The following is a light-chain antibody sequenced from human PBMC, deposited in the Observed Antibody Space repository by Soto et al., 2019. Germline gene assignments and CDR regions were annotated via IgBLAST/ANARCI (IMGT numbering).Light chain of an antibody. Sequence: AIQLTQSPSSLSASVGDRVTISCRASQGIGNDLAWYQQKPGKAPRLLIFAASNLQSGVPSRFSGSGSGTDFTLTISRLQPEDFATYYCLQLYNFSWTFGQGTKLEIK. J-gene: IGKJ1*01. CDR3: LQLYNFSWT. CDR1: QGIGND. V-gene: IGKV1-6*01. CDR2: AAS.